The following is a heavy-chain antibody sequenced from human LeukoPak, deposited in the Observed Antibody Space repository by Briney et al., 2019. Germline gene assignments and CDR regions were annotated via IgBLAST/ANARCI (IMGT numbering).Heavy chain of an antibody. Sequence: GESLKISCKGSGYSFTSYWIGWVRQMPGKGLELMGIIYPGDSDTRYSPSFQGQVTISADKSISTAYLQWSSLKASDTAMYYCARHGYYDSSGYYDYYYYYGMDVWGQGTTVTVSS. CDR1: GYSFTSYW. CDR2: IYPGDSDT. D-gene: IGHD3-22*01. CDR3: ARHGYYDSSGYYDYYYYYGMDV. V-gene: IGHV5-51*01. J-gene: IGHJ6*02.